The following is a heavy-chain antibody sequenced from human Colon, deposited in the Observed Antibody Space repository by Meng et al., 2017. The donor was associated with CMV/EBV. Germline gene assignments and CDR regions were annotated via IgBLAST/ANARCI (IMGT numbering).Heavy chain of an antibody. Sequence: EGQLLESGGGLLRPGGSLRLSCAASGFTFSSYAMSWVRQAPGKGLEWVSTISSSGGTTYYSDSLKGRFTISRDNSKNTLYLQMNSLRAEDTAIYYCAKRDTIFWDYWGQGTLVTVSS. CDR3: AKRDTIFWDY. CDR1: GFTFSSYA. CDR2: ISSSGGTT. J-gene: IGHJ4*02. D-gene: IGHD3-3*01. V-gene: IGHV3-23*01.